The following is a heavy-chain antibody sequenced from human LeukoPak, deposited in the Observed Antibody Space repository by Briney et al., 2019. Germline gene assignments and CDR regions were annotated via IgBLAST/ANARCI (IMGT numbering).Heavy chain of an antibody. J-gene: IGHJ3*02. D-gene: IGHD5-24*01. Sequence: SETLSLTCTVSGGAISSYYRNWIRQPPGKGREWIRHIYYSGSTNYNPSLKSRVTISVDTSKNQLSLKLSSVTAADTAVYYCAGRLWRRDGYNLSAFDIWGQGTMVTVSS. CDR2: IYYSGST. CDR3: AGRLWRRDGYNLSAFDI. V-gene: IGHV4-59*01. CDR1: GGAISSYY.